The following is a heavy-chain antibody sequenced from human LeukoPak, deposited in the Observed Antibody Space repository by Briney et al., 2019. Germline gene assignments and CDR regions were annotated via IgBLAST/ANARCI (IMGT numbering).Heavy chain of an antibody. J-gene: IGHJ4*02. V-gene: IGHV1-8*01. D-gene: IGHD6-13*01. CDR3: ARVGSSIAAAGYYFDY. CDR2: MNPNSGNT. CDR1: GYTFTSYD. Sequence: ASVKVSCKASGYTFTSYDINWVRQATGQGLEWMGWMNPNSGNTGYAQKFQGRVTMTRYTSISTAYMELSSLRSEDTAVYYCARVGSSIAAAGYYFDYWGQGTLVTVSS.